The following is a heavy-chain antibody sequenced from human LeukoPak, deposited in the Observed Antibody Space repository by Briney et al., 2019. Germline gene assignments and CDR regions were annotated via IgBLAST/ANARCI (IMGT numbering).Heavy chain of an antibody. CDR1: GFTFSNHW. Sequence: GGSLRLSCAASGFTFSNHWMHWVRQAPGKGLEWVAIISYDGNDKYYTNSVKGRFTISRDKSKNTLYLQMNSLRAEDTAVYYCARDRDTAMGLWGQXTLVTVSS. CDR2: ISYDGNDK. D-gene: IGHD5-18*01. J-gene: IGHJ4*02. V-gene: IGHV3-30-3*01. CDR3: ARDRDTAMGL.